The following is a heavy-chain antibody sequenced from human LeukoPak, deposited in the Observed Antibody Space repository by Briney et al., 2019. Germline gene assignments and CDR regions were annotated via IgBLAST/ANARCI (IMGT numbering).Heavy chain of an antibody. CDR2: IYTSGST. CDR1: GGSISSYY. Sequence: PSETLSLTCTVSGGSISSYYWSWVRQPAGKGLEWLGRIYTSGSTNYNPSLKSRVTMSVDTSNNQFSLKLSSVTAADTAVYYCASYDFWSGTPGVWGQGTLVTVSS. V-gene: IGHV4-4*07. CDR3: ASYDFWSGTPGV. J-gene: IGHJ4*02. D-gene: IGHD3-3*01.